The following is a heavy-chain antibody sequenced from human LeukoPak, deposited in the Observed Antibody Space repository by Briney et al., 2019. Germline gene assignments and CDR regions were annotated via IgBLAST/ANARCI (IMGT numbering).Heavy chain of an antibody. D-gene: IGHD3-22*01. Sequence: SETLSLTCAVSGYSISSYYWSWIRQPPGKGLEWIGYIYYSGSTNYNPSLKSRVTISVDTSKNQFSLKLSSVTAADTAVYYCARGRGMIVVAAGFFDYWGQGTLVTVSS. V-gene: IGHV4-59*01. CDR3: ARGRGMIVVAAGFFDY. CDR1: GYSISSYY. CDR2: IYYSGST. J-gene: IGHJ4*02.